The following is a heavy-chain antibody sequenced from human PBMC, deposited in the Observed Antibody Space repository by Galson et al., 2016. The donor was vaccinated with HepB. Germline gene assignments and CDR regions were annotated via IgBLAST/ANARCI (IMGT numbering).Heavy chain of an antibody. J-gene: IGHJ4*02. CDR3: ARDYSSRWFYFDY. V-gene: IGHV3-11*01. D-gene: IGHD6-13*01. Sequence: LEWVSYIGSGGSTIYYADSVKGRFTVSRDNAKNSLFLQMNSLRAEDTAVYYCARDYSSRWFYFDYWGQGTLVTVSS. CDR2: IGSGGSTI.